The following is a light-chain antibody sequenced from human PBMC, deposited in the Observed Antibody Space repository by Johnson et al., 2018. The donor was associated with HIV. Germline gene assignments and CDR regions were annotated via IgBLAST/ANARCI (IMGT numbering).Light chain of an antibody. J-gene: IGLJ1*01. V-gene: IGLV1-51*01. CDR3: GTWDSSLSAGV. CDR2: DNN. Sequence: QSVLTQPPSVSAAPWQRVTISCSGSSSNIGDNYVSWYQQLPGTAPKLLIYDNNKRPSGIPDRFSGSKSGTSATLGITVLQTGDEADYYCGTWDSSLSAGVFGTGTKVTVL. CDR1: SSNIGDNY.